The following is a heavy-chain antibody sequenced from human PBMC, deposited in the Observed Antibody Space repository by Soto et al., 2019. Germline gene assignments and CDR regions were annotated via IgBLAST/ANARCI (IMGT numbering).Heavy chain of an antibody. CDR2: INAGNGNT. D-gene: IGHD6-19*01. J-gene: IGHJ4*02. V-gene: IGHV1-3*01. CDR3: ARSYSSGWYYFDY. CDR1: GYTFTSYA. Sequence: GVSVKVSCKACGYTFTSYAMHWVRQDPGQRLEWMGWINAGNGNTKYSQQFQGRVTITRDTSASTAYMELSSLRSEDTAVYYCARSYSSGWYYFDYWGQGTLVTVPS.